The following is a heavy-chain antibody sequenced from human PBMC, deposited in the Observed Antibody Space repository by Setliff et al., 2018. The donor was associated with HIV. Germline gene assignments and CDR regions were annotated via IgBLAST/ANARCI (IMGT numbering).Heavy chain of an antibody. CDR2: IIPIFGTA. D-gene: IGHD3-3*01. J-gene: IGHJ4*02. CDR1: GGTFSSYA. CDR3: ANSQDWSGYYALDY. Sequence: SVKVSCKASGGTFSSYAISWVRQAPGQGLEWMGRIIPIFGTATYAQKFQGRVTITADKSTSTAYMELSSLRSEDTAVYYCANSQDWSGYYALDYWGQGTLVTVSS. V-gene: IGHV1-69*06.